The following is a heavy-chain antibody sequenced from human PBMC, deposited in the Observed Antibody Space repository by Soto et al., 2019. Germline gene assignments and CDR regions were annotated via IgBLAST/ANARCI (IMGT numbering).Heavy chain of an antibody. V-gene: IGHV3-53*01. CDR2: IYSTGTT. CDR3: AKDGRGSWSHHNSFGY. Sequence: SLRLSYAASGFTVGNNYMSWVRQAPGKGLEWVSLIYSTGTTKYADSVKGRFTVSRDNAKNTLYLQMSSLRAEDTAVYYCAKDGRGSWSHHNSFGYWGQGTLVTVSS. D-gene: IGHD3-10*01. CDR1: GFTVGNNY. J-gene: IGHJ4*02.